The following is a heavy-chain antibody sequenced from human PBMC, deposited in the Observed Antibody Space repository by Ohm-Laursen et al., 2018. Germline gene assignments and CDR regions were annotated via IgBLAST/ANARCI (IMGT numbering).Heavy chain of an antibody. CDR3: ARRRFPNSGSYLDY. CDR1: GGSINNYY. D-gene: IGHD1-26*01. Sequence: SDTLSLTCTVTGGSINNYYWTWIRQPPGKGLEWIGYIFYNGNTNYNPSLKSRVTISVDTGKNQFSLKLSSVTAADTAVYYCARRRFPNSGSYLDYWGQGTLVTVSS. V-gene: IGHV4-59*08. CDR2: IFYNGNT. J-gene: IGHJ4*02.